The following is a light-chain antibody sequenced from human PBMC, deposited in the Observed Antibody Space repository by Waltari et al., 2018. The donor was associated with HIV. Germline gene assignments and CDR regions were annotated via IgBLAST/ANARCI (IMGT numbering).Light chain of an antibody. CDR1: SSDVDGYNY. CDR3: SSYTSSNTLPYV. Sequence: QSALTQPASVSGSPGQSITISCTGTSSDVDGYNYVSWYQHHPGKAPKLMIYDVSNRPSGVSTRFSGSKSGNTASLTISGLQAEDEADYYCSSYTSSNTLPYVFGTGTKVTVL. J-gene: IGLJ1*01. CDR2: DVS. V-gene: IGLV2-14*03.